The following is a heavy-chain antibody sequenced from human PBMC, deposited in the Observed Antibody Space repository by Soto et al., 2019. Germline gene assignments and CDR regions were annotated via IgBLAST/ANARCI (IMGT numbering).Heavy chain of an antibody. CDR2: ISSSSSYI. V-gene: IGHV3-21*01. Sequence: GGSLRLSCASSGFTFSSYSMNWVRQAPGKGLEWVSSISSSSSYIYYADSVKGRFTISRDNAKNSLYLQMNSLRAEDTAVYYCARVSGSSRMYYFDYWGQGTLVTVSS. J-gene: IGHJ4*02. D-gene: IGHD6-19*01. CDR1: GFTFSSYS. CDR3: ARVSGSSRMYYFDY.